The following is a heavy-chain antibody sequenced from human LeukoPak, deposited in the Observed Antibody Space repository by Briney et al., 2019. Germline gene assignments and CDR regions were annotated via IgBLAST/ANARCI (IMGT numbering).Heavy chain of an antibody. Sequence: SETLSLTCTVPGGSISSDDYYWSWIRQPPGKGLEWIGSISYSGSTYYNPSLKSRVSILGDTSKNQVSLKLSSVTAADTAVYYCARTFGYYYSNFDYWGQGTLVAVSS. D-gene: IGHD3-22*01. J-gene: IGHJ4*02. CDR2: ISYSGST. V-gene: IGHV4-30-4*01. CDR1: GGSISSDDYY. CDR3: ARTFGYYYSNFDY.